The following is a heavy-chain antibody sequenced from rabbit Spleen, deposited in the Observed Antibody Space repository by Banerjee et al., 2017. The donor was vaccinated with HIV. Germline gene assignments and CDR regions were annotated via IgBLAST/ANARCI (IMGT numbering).Heavy chain of an antibody. CDR3: ARDLTSVIGWNFNL. CDR1: GVSLSNNYV. D-gene: IGHD1-1*01. J-gene: IGHJ4*01. CDR2: INTSTGTT. V-gene: IGHV1S45*01. Sequence: EQLEESGGGLVKPEGSLTLTCKASGVSLSNNYVMCWVRQAPGKGLEWIGCINTSTGTTVYATWAKGRFTISKTSSPTVTLQMTSLTAADTATYFCARDLTSVIGWNFNLWGPGTLVTVS.